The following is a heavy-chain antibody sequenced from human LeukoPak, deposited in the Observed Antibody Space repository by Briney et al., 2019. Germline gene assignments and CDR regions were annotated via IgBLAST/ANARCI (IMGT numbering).Heavy chain of an antibody. CDR1: GFTFSSYW. Sequence: GGSLRLSCAASGFTFSSYWMSWVRQAPGKGLEWVANIKQDGSEKYYVDSVKGRFTISRDNAKNSLYLQMNSLRAEDTAVYYCARDPDYLYGSSGYPNLLIAFDIWGQGTMVTVSS. D-gene: IGHD3-22*01. J-gene: IGHJ3*02. CDR2: IKQDGSEK. CDR3: ARDPDYLYGSSGYPNLLIAFDI. V-gene: IGHV3-7*01.